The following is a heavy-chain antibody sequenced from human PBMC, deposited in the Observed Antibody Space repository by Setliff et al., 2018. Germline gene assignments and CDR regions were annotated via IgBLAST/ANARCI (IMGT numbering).Heavy chain of an antibody. CDR1: GYTFTTYA. D-gene: IGHD3-10*01. CDR2: INTNTGNP. Sequence: ASVKVSCKASGYTFTTYAISWMRQAPGQGLEWMGWINTNTGNPSYAQGFTGRFVFSLDTSVSTAYLQISSLKAEGTALYYCARASRFGTIKYRGDYYMDVWGKGTTVTV. V-gene: IGHV7-4-1*02. J-gene: IGHJ6*03. CDR3: ARASRFGTIKYRGDYYMDV.